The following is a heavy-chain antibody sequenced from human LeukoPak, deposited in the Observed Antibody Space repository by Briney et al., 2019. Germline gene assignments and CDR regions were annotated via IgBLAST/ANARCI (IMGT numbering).Heavy chain of an antibody. Sequence: PGGSLRLSCAASGFTFSSYSMNWIRQPPGKGLERIGEINHSGSTNYNPSLESRVTISVDTSKNQFSLRLTSVTAADTAVYYCARGRHEETTFRDYYYGLDVWGQGTTVTVSS. V-gene: IGHV4-34*01. CDR2: INHSGST. D-gene: IGHD4-11*01. CDR3: ARGRHEETTFRDYYYGLDV. J-gene: IGHJ6*02. CDR1: GFTFSSYS.